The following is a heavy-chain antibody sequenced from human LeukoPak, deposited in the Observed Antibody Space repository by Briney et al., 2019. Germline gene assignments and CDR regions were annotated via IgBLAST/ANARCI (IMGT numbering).Heavy chain of an antibody. V-gene: IGHV3-30-3*01. CDR1: GFTFSSYA. J-gene: IGHJ4*02. D-gene: IGHD6-19*01. CDR2: ISDDGSNQ. CDR3: ARANRPFHSSGWYKDY. Sequence: GRSLRLSCAASGFTFSSYAMHWVRQAPRKGLEWVALISDDGSNQNYADSVKGRFTISRDNPKNTLYLQMNSLRAEDTAVYYCARANRPFHSSGWYKDYWGQGTPVIISS.